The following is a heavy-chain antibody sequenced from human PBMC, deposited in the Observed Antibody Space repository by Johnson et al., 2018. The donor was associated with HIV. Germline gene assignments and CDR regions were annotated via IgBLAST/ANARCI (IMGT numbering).Heavy chain of an antibody. CDR2: IWYDGINK. J-gene: IGHJ3*02. V-gene: IGHV3-33*06. Sequence: QVQLVESGGGVVQPGRSLRLSCAASGFTFSSYAMHWVRQAPGKGLEWVAVIWYDGINKYYADSVKGRFTISRDNSKNTLYLQMNSLRAEDTAVYYCAKDRGAPYCSSTSCYSTGAFDIWGQGTMVTVSS. CDR3: AKDRGAPYCSSTSCYSTGAFDI. D-gene: IGHD2-2*01. CDR1: GFTFSSYA.